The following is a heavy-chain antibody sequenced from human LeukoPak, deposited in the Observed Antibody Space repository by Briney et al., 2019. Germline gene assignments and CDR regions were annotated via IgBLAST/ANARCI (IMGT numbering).Heavy chain of an antibody. CDR1: GFTISTYW. CDR2: IKQDGGEK. D-gene: IGHD3-16*01. CDR3: WRGGGVVDYVLGVL. J-gene: IGHJ4*02. Sequence: GGSLRLSCAASGFTISTYWMNWVRQAPGKGLEWVSNIKQDGGEKYYVDSVRGRFTISRDNAKNTLYLKMNSLRAEDTAVYYCWRGGGVVDYVLGVLWGEGTLVTVSS. V-gene: IGHV3-7*03.